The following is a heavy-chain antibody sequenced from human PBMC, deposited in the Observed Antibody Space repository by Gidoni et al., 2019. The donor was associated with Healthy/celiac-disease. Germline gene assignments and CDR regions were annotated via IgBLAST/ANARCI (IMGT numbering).Heavy chain of an antibody. Sequence: GRFTISRDNSKNTLYLQMNSLRAEDTAVYYCAKARRGGSYYFDYWGQGTLVTVSS. V-gene: IGHV3-23*01. D-gene: IGHD1-26*01. J-gene: IGHJ4*02. CDR3: AKARRGGSYYFDY.